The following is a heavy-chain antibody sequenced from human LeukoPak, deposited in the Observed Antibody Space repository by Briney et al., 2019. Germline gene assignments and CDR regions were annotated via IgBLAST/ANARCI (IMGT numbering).Heavy chain of an antibody. CDR2: IWYDGSNK. Sequence: GESLRLSCAASGFTFSSYGMHWVRQAPGKGLEWVAVIWYDGSNKYYADSVKGRFTISRDNSKNTLYLQINSLRAEDTAVYYCATLSGDSHGYDYWGLGTLVTVSS. J-gene: IGHJ4*02. V-gene: IGHV3-30*02. CDR1: GFTFSSYG. D-gene: IGHD5-18*01. CDR3: ATLSGDSHGYDY.